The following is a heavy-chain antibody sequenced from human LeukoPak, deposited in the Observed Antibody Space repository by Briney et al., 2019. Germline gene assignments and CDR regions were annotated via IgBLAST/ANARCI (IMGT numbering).Heavy chain of an antibody. CDR3: AKGVAVGYYGSGSPLFDY. CDR1: GFTFSSYA. J-gene: IGHJ4*02. V-gene: IGHV3-23*01. D-gene: IGHD3-10*01. Sequence: GGSLRLSCAASGFTFSSYAMSWVRQAPGKGLEWVSAISGSGGSTYYADSVKGRFTISRDNFKNTLYLQMNSLRAEDTAVYYCAKGVAVGYYGSGSPLFDYWGQGTLVTVSS. CDR2: ISGSGGST.